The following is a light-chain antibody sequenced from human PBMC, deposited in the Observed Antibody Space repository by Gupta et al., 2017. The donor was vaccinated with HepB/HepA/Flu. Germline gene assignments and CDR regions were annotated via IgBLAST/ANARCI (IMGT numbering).Light chain of an antibody. Sequence: SYELTQPPSVSVSPGQTASITCSGDNLGDKYACWYQQKPSQSPVLVIYQASKRPSRIPGRFSGSNPWKKGTLAISGPQAWDEAGHDCQGGGSSTAWGVFGGGTKVAVL. CDR2: QAS. V-gene: IGLV3-1*01. CDR1: NLGDKY. J-gene: IGLJ2*01. CDR3: QGGGSSTAWGV.